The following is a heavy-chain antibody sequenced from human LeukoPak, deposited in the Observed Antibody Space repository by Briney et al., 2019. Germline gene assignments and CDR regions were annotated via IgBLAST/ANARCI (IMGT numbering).Heavy chain of an antibody. CDR3: ARGTGADY. CDR2: IYYSGGT. V-gene: IGHV4-59*08. J-gene: IGHJ4*02. CDR1: GASISSYY. D-gene: IGHD1-26*01. Sequence: SETLSLTCTVSGASISSYYWSWMRQPPGKGLEWMGYIYYSGGTNYNPSLKSRVTISVDTSKNQSTLKLSSVTAADTAVYYCARGTGADYWGQGTLVTVSS.